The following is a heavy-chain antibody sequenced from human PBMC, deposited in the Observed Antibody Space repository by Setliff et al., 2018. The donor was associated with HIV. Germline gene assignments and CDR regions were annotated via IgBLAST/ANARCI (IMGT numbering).Heavy chain of an antibody. CDR1: GFTLSNYA. CDR2: ISSGSSYI. D-gene: IGHD3-10*01. V-gene: IGHV3-21*01. CDR3: ARLLRGGGDYFDY. J-gene: IGHJ4*02. Sequence: SCAASGFTLSNYAMSWVRQAPGKGLEWVSSISSGSSYIYYAESVKGRFTISRDNAKNSLYLQMNSLRAEDTAVYYCARLLRGGGDYFDYWGQGTLVTVSS.